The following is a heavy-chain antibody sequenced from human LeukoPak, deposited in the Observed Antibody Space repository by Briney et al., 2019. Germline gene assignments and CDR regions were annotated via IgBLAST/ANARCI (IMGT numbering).Heavy chain of an antibody. CDR2: IHYSGST. Sequence: PSETLSLTCTVSGGSISRGAYYWSWIRQHPGKGLEWIGYIHYSGSTYYNPSLKSRVTISVDTSKIQFSLNLSSVTAADTAVYYCARGYGDYSDWFDPWGQGTLVTVSS. V-gene: IGHV4-31*03. D-gene: IGHD4-17*01. CDR3: ARGYGDYSDWFDP. J-gene: IGHJ5*02. CDR1: GGSISRGAYY.